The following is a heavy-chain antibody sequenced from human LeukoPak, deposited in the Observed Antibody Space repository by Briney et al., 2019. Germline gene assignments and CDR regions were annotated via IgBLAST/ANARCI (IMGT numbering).Heavy chain of an antibody. J-gene: IGHJ5*02. CDR2: INPNTGGT. CDR1: GYPFSAYY. V-gene: IGHV1-2*02. CDR3: ARGDYDSSGGFDP. Sequence: ASVKVSCNASGYPFSAYYMHWVRQAPGQGLEWMGWINPNTGGTNYAEKFQGRVTVTRDTSINTAYMELSRLRSDDTAVYYCARGDYDSSGGFDPWGQGTLVTVSS. D-gene: IGHD3-22*01.